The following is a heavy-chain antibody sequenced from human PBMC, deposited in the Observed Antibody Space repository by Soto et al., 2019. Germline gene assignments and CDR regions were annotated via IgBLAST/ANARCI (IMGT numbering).Heavy chain of an antibody. CDR2: INPNSGGT. J-gene: IGHJ4*02. D-gene: IGHD3-22*01. CDR1: GYTFTGYY. Sequence: RASVKVSCKASGYTFTGYYVHWVRQAPGQGLEWMGWINPNSGGTKSAQKFQGRVTMTRDTSINTAYMELSRLRSDDTAVHYCARRKGDYYDSSGYHYYFDYWGQGTLVTVSS. V-gene: IGHV1-2*02. CDR3: ARRKGDYYDSSGYHYYFDY.